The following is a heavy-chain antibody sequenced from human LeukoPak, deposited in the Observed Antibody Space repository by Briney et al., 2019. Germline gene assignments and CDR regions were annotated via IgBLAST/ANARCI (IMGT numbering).Heavy chain of an antibody. J-gene: IGHJ4*02. CDR2: ISGSGGST. D-gene: IGHD6-13*01. CDR1: GFTFSSYG. CDR3: ARVAAGGKGFDY. Sequence: GGSLRLSCAASGFTFSSYGMSWVRQAPGKGLEWVSAISGSGGSTYYAGSVKGRFSISRENAKNSLYLQMNSLRAGDTAVYYCARVAAGGKGFDYWGQGTLVTVSS. V-gene: IGHV3-23*01.